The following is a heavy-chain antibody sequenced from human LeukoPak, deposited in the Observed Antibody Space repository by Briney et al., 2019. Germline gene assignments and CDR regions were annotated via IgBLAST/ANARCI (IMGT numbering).Heavy chain of an antibody. D-gene: IGHD2-15*01. CDR2: IWYDGSNK. Sequence: PGGSLRLSCAASGFTFSSYGMHWVRQAPGKGLEWVAVIWYDGSNKYYADSVKGRFTISRDNSKNTLYLQMNSLRAEDTAVYYCARERGDCSGGSCNQDYWGQETLVTVS. V-gene: IGHV3-33*01. CDR1: GFTFSSYG. J-gene: IGHJ4*02. CDR3: ARERGDCSGGSCNQDY.